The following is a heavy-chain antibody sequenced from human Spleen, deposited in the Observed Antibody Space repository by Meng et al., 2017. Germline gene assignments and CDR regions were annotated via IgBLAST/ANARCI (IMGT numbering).Heavy chain of an antibody. V-gene: IGHV3-30*04. CDR2: ISYDGSNK. CDR1: GFTFSSYA. D-gene: IGHD6-13*01. Sequence: GESLKIFCAASGFTFSSYAMHWVRQAPGKGLEWVAVISYDGSNKYYADSVKGRFTISRDNSKNTLYLQMNSLRAEDTAVYYCAREGQLGAFDIWGQGTMVTVSS. J-gene: IGHJ3*02. CDR3: AREGQLGAFDI.